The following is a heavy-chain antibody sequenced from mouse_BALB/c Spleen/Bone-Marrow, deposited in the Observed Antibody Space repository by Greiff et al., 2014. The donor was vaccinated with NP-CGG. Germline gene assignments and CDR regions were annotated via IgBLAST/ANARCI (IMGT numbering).Heavy chain of an antibody. CDR3: SRITTATGAMDY. D-gene: IGHD1-2*01. CDR2: IWADGST. Sequence: VNLVESGPGLVAPSQSLSITCTVSGFSFTSYGVHWVRQPPGKGLEWLGVIWADGSTNYNSALMSRLSISKDNSKSQVFLKMNSLQTDDAAMYYCSRITTATGAMDYWGQGTSVTVSS. CDR1: GFSFTSYG. J-gene: IGHJ4*01. V-gene: IGHV2-9*02.